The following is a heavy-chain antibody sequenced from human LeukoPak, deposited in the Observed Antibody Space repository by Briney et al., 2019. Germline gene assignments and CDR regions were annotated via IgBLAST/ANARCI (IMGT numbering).Heavy chain of an antibody. CDR3: ATRYYMDV. Sequence: GGSLRLSCAASGFTFSSYGMHWVRQAPGKGLEWVAFFRYDGSNKYYADSVKGRFAISRDNSKNTLYLQMNSLRVEDTAVYYCATRYYMDVWGKGTTVTVSS. CDR2: FRYDGSNK. V-gene: IGHV3-30*02. J-gene: IGHJ6*03. CDR1: GFTFSSYG.